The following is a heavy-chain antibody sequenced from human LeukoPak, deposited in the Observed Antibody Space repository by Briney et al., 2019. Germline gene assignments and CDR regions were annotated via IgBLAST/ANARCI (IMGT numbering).Heavy chain of an antibody. J-gene: IGHJ4*02. CDR3: ARVLMEFGDVYYFDY. CDR2: INHSGSS. Sequence: SETLSLTCTVSGGSISSDYWSWIRQPPGKGLEWIGYINHSGSSNYNPSLKSRVTISVDTSKNQFSLKLTSVTAADTAMYNCARVLMEFGDVYYFDYWGQGTLVTVSS. V-gene: IGHV4-59*01. CDR1: GGSISSDY. D-gene: IGHD3-10*01.